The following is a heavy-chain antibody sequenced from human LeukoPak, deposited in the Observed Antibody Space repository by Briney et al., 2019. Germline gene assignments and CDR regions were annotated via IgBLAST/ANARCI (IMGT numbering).Heavy chain of an antibody. CDR3: ARAWLWFGEFDYYYYYMDV. CDR2: INTNTGNP. Sequence: GASVKVSCKASGYTFTSYAMNWVRQAPGQGLEWMGWINTNTGNPTYAQGFTGRFVFSLDTSVSTAYLQISSLKAEDTAVYYCARAWLWFGEFDYYYYYMDVWGKGTTVTVSS. V-gene: IGHV7-4-1*02. CDR1: GYTFTSYA. D-gene: IGHD3-10*01. J-gene: IGHJ6*03.